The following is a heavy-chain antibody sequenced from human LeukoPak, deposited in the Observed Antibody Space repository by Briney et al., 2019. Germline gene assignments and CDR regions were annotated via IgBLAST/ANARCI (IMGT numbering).Heavy chain of an antibody. V-gene: IGHV3-9*01. CDR3: AKDIRSSGWYGFDM. J-gene: IGHJ3*02. Sequence: GGSLRLSCAASGFTFDDYAMHWVRQAPGKGLEWVSGISWNSGSIGYADSVKGRFTISRDNAKNSLFLQMNSLRAEDTAFYYCAKDIRSSGWYGFDMWGQGTMVTVSS. D-gene: IGHD6-19*01. CDR2: ISWNSGSI. CDR1: GFTFDDYA.